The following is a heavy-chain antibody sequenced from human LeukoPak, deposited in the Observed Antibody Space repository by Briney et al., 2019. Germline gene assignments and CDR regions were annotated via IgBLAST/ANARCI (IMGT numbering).Heavy chain of an antibody. Sequence: ASVKVSCKASGYTFTGYYMHWVRQAPGQGLEWMGWINPNSGDTKYSQKFQGRVTMTRDTSIRTAYMELTRLRSDDTAVYYCASQRGSYLWGTDFDYWGQGTLVTVSS. D-gene: IGHD3-16*01. J-gene: IGHJ4*02. CDR3: ASQRGSYLWGTDFDY. CDR2: INPNSGDT. CDR1: GYTFTGYY. V-gene: IGHV1-2*02.